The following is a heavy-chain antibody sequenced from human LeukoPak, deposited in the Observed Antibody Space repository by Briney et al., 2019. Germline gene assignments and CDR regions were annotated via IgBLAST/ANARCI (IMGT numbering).Heavy chain of an antibody. D-gene: IGHD1-26*01. J-gene: IGHJ4*02. CDR3: AKVHDSGSYYGGTVDY. CDR2: ISGSGGRT. Sequence: TGGSLRLSCEASGFTVSSNYMSWVRQAPGKGLEWVSVISGSGGRTYYADSVKGRFTISRDNSKNTLYLQMNSLRAEDTAVYYCAKVHDSGSYYGGTVDYWGQGTLVTVSS. V-gene: IGHV3-23*01. CDR1: GFTVSSNY.